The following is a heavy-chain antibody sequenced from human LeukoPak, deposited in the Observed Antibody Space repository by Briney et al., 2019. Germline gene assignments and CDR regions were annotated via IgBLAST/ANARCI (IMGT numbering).Heavy chain of an antibody. V-gene: IGHV3-74*01. J-gene: IGHJ3*02. CDR1: GCTFRSNW. Sequence: GGSLRLSCAASGCTFRSNWMHWVRQAPGKGLVWVSRIRPDGSGSNYADSVKGRFTISRDNAKNTVYLQMNGLRAEDTAIYYCTRGRSGANPNGLDIWGQGTMVTVSS. D-gene: IGHD2-8*01. CDR3: TRGRSGANPNGLDI. CDR2: IRPDGSGS.